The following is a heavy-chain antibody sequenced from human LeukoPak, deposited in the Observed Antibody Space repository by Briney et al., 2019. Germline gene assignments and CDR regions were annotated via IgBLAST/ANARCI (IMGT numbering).Heavy chain of an antibody. CDR2: IRSNLYGGTP. CDR3: TRDQTPYY. Sequence: GGSLRLSCTASGFTFGDYAMTWVRQAPGKGLEWVGFIRSNLYGGTPEYAASVKGKFTISRDDSNSIAYLEMDSLKTDDTAVYYCTRDQTPYYWGQGTLVTVSS. J-gene: IGHJ4*02. V-gene: IGHV3-49*04. CDR1: GFTFGDYA.